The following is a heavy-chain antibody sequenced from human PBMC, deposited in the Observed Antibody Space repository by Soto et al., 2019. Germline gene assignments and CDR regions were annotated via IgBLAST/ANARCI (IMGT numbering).Heavy chain of an antibody. CDR1: GFSLSNARMG. D-gene: IGHD2-15*01. V-gene: IGHV2-26*01. J-gene: IGHJ6*02. Sequence: SGPTLVNPTEPLTLTCTVSGFSLSNARMGVSWIRQPPGKALEWLAHIFSNDEKSYSTSLKSRLTISKDTSKSQVVLTMTNMDPVDTATYYCARVVTVPYYYYGMDVWGQGTTVTVSS. CDR3: ARVVTVPYYYYGMDV. CDR2: IFSNDEK.